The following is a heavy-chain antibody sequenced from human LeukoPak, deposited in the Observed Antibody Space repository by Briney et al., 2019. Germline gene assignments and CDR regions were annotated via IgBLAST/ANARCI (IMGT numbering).Heavy chain of an antibody. CDR2: IYYSGST. CDR1: GRSISGNY. Sequence: SETLSLTCTVSGRSISGNYWSWIRQPPGKGLEWIGYIYYSGSTNYNPSSKSRITMSVDTSKNQLSLKLSSVTAADTAVYYCARDLDYTFPYWGQGALVTVSS. CDR3: ARDLDYTFPY. D-gene: IGHD4-11*01. J-gene: IGHJ4*02. V-gene: IGHV4-59*01.